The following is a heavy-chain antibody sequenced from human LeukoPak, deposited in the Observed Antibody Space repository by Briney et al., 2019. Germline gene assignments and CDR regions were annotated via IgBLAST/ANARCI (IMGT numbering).Heavy chain of an antibody. Sequence: GGSLRLSCAASGFTISNYGMHWVRQAPGKGLEWVAVTWYDGSNEYYADSVKGRFTIFRDNSKNTLYLQMHSLRAEDTAIYYCAANFDFWGQGTLVTVSS. CDR3: AANFDF. CDR2: TWYDGSNE. V-gene: IGHV3-33*01. J-gene: IGHJ4*02. CDR1: GFTISNYG.